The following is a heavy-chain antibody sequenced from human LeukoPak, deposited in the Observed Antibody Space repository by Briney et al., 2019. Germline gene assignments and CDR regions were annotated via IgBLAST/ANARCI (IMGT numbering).Heavy chain of an antibody. D-gene: IGHD6-19*01. CDR2: ISGSSNRT. Sequence: GGSLRLSCAASGFTFSSYAMSWVRQAPGKGLGWVSSISGSSNRTYYADSVKGRFTISRDNSKNTLYLQMNSLRAEDTAIYYCAEELAVAGRDWGQGTPVTVSS. J-gene: IGHJ4*02. CDR1: GFTFSSYA. CDR3: AEELAVAGRD. V-gene: IGHV3-23*01.